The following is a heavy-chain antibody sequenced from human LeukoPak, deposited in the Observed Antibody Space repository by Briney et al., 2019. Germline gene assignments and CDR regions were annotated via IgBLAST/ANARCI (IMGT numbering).Heavy chain of an antibody. CDR3: ARDLGSGYDSFDY. V-gene: IGHV1-2*02. CDR1: GYTFTGYY. CDR2: INPNSGGT. D-gene: IGHD5-12*01. J-gene: IGHJ4*02. Sequence: ASVKVSCKASGYTFTGYYMHWVRQAPGQGLEWMGWINPNSGGTNYAQKFQGRVTMTRDTSISTAYMELSRLRSDDTAVYYCARDLGSGYDSFDYWGQGTLVTVSS.